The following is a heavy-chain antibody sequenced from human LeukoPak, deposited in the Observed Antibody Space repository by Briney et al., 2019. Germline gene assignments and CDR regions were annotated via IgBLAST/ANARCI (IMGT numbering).Heavy chain of an antibody. Sequence: GSLRLSCAASGFTFSSYSMNWVRQAPGKGLEWVSFISTSSSYIYYVDSVKGRFTISRDNAKNSLYLQMNSLRAEDTALYYCASAGTAMVLEGAFDIWGQGTMVTVSS. CDR3: ASAGTAMVLEGAFDI. D-gene: IGHD5-18*01. CDR1: GFTFSSYS. J-gene: IGHJ3*02. V-gene: IGHV3-21*04. CDR2: ISTSSSYI.